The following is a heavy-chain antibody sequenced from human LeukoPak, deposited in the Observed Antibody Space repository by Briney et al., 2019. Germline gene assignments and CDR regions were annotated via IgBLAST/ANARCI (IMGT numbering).Heavy chain of an antibody. CDR1: GYFFSSYW. D-gene: IGHD1-14*01. Sequence: GASLQISCKGSGYFFSSYWVAWVRQMPGKGLEWMGIIFPGDSDTRYSPSFEGQVTISADKSISTAYLQWKSLKASDTAVYYCARQPGSGAWGQGTLVTVSS. J-gene: IGHJ5*02. CDR3: ARQPGSGA. CDR2: IFPGDSDT. V-gene: IGHV5-51*01.